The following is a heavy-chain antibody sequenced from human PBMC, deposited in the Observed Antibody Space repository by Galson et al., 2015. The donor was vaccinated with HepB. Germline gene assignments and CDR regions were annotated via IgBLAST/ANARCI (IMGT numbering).Heavy chain of an antibody. CDR2: ISYDGSNK. Sequence: SLRLSCAASGFTFSSYGIHWVRQAPGKGLEWVSVISYDGSNKYYADSVKGRFTISRDNSKNTLYLQMNSLRAEDTAVYYCAKQATLRFLEWHNIDSWGQGSLVTVSS. J-gene: IGHJ4*02. CDR1: GFTFSSYG. V-gene: IGHV3-30*18. D-gene: IGHD3-3*01. CDR3: AKQATLRFLEWHNIDS.